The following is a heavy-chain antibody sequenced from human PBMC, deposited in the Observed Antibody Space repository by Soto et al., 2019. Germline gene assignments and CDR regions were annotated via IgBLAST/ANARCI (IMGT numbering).Heavy chain of an antibody. CDR1: GYSFSKDW. CDR2: IYPDDSDT. V-gene: IGHV5-51*01. J-gene: IGHJ4*02. D-gene: IGHD3-22*01. CDR3: ARSLTSGYYVSWGDY. Sequence: VQLVQSGAEVRKPGESLRISCKGSGYSFSKDWIGWVRQVPGKGLEWMGIIYPDDSDTRYSPSFEGRVTISADKSISTAYLQWSSLKASDTAIYCARSLTSGYYVSWGDYWGQGTLVTVSS.